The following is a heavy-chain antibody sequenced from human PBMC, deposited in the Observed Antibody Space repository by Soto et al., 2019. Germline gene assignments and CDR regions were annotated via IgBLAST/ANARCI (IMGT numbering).Heavy chain of an antibody. D-gene: IGHD2-15*01. CDR2: ISNRGDT. V-gene: IGHV3-66*01. CDR1: GFIVSETY. CDR3: AREPRYCRGGSCSITGDAYDI. Sequence: HPGGSLXLSCTASGFIVSETYVNWVRQAPGKGLEWVSVISNRGDTHYADSVRGRFSLSRDISDNTLHLQMNNLRVEDTAVYYCAREPRYCRGGSCSITGDAYDIWGQGTMVT. J-gene: IGHJ3*02.